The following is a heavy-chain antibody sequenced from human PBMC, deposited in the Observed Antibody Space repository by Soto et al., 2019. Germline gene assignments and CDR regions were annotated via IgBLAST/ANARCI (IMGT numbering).Heavy chain of an antibody. J-gene: IGHJ6*02. V-gene: IGHV5-51*01. CDR1: GYTFTNYW. Sequence: GESLKISCKGSGYTFTNYWIGWVRQMPGKGPEWMGIIYPGDSDTKYNPSFQGQVTISADKYITTTYLQWSSLKASDTAIYYCAASIFYYGMDVWGQGTTVTVSS. CDR2: IYPGDSDT. CDR3: AASIFYYGMDV.